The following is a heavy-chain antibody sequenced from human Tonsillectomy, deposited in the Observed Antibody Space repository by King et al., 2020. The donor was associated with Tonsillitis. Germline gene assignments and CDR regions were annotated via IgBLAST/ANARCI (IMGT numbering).Heavy chain of an antibody. D-gene: IGHD6-13*01. V-gene: IGHV3-43*02. CDR2: ISGDGSIT. CDR1: GFTFDDYA. J-gene: IGHJ4*02. CDR3: AKNMWAQQLPDS. Sequence: EVQLVESGGGVVQPGGSLRLSCAASGFTFDDYAMHWVRQAPGKGLEWVSLISGDGSITYYADSVKGRFTISRDNSKNSLHLQMNSLRADDTALYYCAKNMWAQQLPDSWGQGTLVTVSS.